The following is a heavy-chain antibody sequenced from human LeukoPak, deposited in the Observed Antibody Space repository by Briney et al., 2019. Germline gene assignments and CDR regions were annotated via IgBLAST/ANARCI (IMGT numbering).Heavy chain of an antibody. CDR2: IKQDGSEK. CDR1: GFTFSSYW. D-gene: IGHD1-1*01. Sequence: GGSLRLSCAASGFTFSSYWMSWVRQAPGKGLEWVANIKQDGSEKYDVDSVKGRFTISRDNAKNSLYLQMNSPRAEDTAVYYCARVGTYDAFDIWGQGTMVTVSS. J-gene: IGHJ3*02. CDR3: ARVGTYDAFDI. V-gene: IGHV3-7*01.